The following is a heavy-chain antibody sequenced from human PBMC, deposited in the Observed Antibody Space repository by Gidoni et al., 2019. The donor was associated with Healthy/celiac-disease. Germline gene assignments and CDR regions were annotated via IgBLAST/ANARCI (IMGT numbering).Heavy chain of an antibody. D-gene: IGHD6-13*01. V-gene: IGHV3-23*01. CDR3: AQVHIAAAGTLDY. Sequence: EVQLLESGGGLVQPGGSLRRSGAAAGFTVSSYAMSWVRQAPGKGLEWGSALSGSGGSTYCADSVKGRFTISRDNSKNTLYLQMNSLRAEDTAVYYCAQVHIAAAGTLDYWGQGTLVTVSS. CDR1: GFTVSSYA. J-gene: IGHJ4*02. CDR2: LSGSGGST.